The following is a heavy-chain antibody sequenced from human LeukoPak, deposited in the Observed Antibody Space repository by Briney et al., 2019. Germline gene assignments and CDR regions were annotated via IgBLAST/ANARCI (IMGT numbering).Heavy chain of an antibody. V-gene: IGHV1-2*02. CDR3: ARDSSSWGSLNYFDP. CDR2: INPNSGGT. J-gene: IGHJ5*02. D-gene: IGHD6-13*01. CDR1: GYTFTGYY. Sequence: GASVKVSCKASGYTFTGYYMHWVRQAPGQGLEWMGWINPNSGGTNYAQKFQGRVTMTRDTSIGTAYMELSRLRSDDTAVYYCARDSSSWGSLNYFDPWGQGTLVTVSS.